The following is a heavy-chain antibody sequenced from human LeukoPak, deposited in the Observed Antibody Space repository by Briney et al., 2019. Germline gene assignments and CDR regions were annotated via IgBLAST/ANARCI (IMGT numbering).Heavy chain of an antibody. D-gene: IGHD3-3*01. CDR3: AKETYYDFWSGYTRPYGMDV. CDR1: GFTFSSYG. CDR2: ISYDGSNK. V-gene: IGHV3-30*18. Sequence: GGSLRLSCAASGFTFSSYGMHWVRQAPGKGLEWVAVISYDGSNKYYADSVKGRFTISRDNSKNTLYLQMNSLRAEDTAVYYCAKETYYDFWSGYTRPYGMDVWGQGTTVTVSS. J-gene: IGHJ6*02.